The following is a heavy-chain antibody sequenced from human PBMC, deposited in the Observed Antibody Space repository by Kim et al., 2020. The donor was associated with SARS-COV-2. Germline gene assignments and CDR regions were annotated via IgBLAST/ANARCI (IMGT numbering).Heavy chain of an antibody. J-gene: IGHJ5*02. CDR2: ISYDGSNK. CDR3: AKDQEYSSLTQPLWFDP. D-gene: IGHD5-18*01. V-gene: IGHV3-30*18. CDR1: GFTFSSYG. Sequence: GGSLRLSCAASGFTFSSYGMHWVRQAPGKGLEWVAVISYDGSNKYYADSVKGRFTISRDNSKNTLYLQMNSLRAEDTAVYYCAKDQEYSSLTQPLWFDPWGQGPLVTVSS.